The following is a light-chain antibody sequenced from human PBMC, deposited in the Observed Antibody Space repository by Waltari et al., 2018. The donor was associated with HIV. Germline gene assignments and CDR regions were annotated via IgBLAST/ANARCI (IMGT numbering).Light chain of an antibody. CDR1: RSLLHSSKNKND. CDR3: QQYFSLPAT. J-gene: IGKJ1*01. V-gene: IGKV4-1*01. CDR2: LAS. Sequence: DIVMTQSPDSLAVSPGGRATINCRSSRSLLHSSKNKNDLAWYQQKPGQPPKLLIYLASTRQSGVPERFSGGGSGTDFTLTISSLQAEDAAVYYCQQYFSLPATFGQGTKVEIK.